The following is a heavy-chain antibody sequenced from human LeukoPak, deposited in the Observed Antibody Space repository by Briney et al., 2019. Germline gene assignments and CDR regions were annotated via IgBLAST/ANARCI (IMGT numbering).Heavy chain of an antibody. CDR3: ARGAVGALDY. J-gene: IGHJ4*02. CDR1: GFTFSSNY. Sequence: GGSLRLSCAASGFTFSSNYMSWVRRAPGKGLEGVSVIYSGGSTYYSDSVKGRFTISRDNPKNTLYLQMNSLRAEDTAVYYCARGAVGALDYWGQGTLVTVSS. CDR2: IYSGGST. D-gene: IGHD1-26*01. V-gene: IGHV3-53*01.